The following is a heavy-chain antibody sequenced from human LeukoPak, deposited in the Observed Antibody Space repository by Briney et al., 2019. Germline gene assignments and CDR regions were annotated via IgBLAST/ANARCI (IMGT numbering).Heavy chain of an antibody. Sequence: SGGSLRLSCAASGFTFSSYEMNWVRQAPGKGLEWVASVSPSSSYIYYADSVKGRFTISRDNAKNSLYLQMHSLRDEDTAVYYCARAPPRYGSGSFHFDFWGQGTLVTVSS. D-gene: IGHD3-10*01. CDR1: GFTFSSYE. CDR2: VSPSSSYI. J-gene: IGHJ4*02. V-gene: IGHV3-21*01. CDR3: ARAPPRYGSGSFHFDF.